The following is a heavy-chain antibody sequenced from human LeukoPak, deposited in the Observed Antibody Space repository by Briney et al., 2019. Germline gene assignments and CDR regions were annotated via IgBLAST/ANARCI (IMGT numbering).Heavy chain of an antibody. J-gene: IGHJ6*03. CDR2: ISGSGGST. V-gene: IGHV3-23*01. CDR3: AKEYSSGWYYYMDV. Sequence: GGSLRLSCAASGFTVSSNYMSWVRQAPGKGLEWVSAISGSGGSTYYADSVKGRFTISRDNSKNTLYLQMNSLRAEDTAVYYCAKEYSSGWYYYMDVWGKGTTVTVSS. CDR1: GFTVSSNY. D-gene: IGHD6-19*01.